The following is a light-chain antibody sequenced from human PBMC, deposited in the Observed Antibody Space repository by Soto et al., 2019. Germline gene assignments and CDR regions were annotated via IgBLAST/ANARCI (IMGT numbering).Light chain of an antibody. CDR2: GAS. J-gene: IGKJ2*01. V-gene: IGKV3-20*01. CDR3: QQYGSSPNT. CDR1: QSVGNSY. Sequence: EIVLTQSPGTLSLSPGERATLSCRASQSVGNSYLSWYQQKPGPAPRLLIYGASTRATGIPDRISGRGSGTDFTLTISRLEPEDFAVYYCQQYGSSPNTFGQGTKVEIK.